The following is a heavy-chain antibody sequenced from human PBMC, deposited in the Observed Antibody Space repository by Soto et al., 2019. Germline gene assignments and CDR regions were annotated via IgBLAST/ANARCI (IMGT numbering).Heavy chain of an antibody. D-gene: IGHD3-3*01. CDR2: IYFSGSI. Sequence: SETLSLTCTVSGGSISSRGYYWAWIRQPPGKGLEWIGSIYFSGSIYDSPSLKSRITISVDTAKNQFSLKLNSVTAADTAVYYCARHEWSTHPSGLHVWGPGTSVTVYS. J-gene: IGHJ6*02. V-gene: IGHV4-39*01. CDR1: GGSISSRGYY. CDR3: ARHEWSTHPSGLHV.